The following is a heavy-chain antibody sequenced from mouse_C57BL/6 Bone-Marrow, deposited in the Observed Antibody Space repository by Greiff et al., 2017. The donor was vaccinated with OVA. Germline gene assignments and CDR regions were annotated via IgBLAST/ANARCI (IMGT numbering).Heavy chain of an antibody. D-gene: IGHD1-1*01. CDR2: IRSKSSNYAT. J-gene: IGHJ1*03. CDR3: VRRGVYYYGSSYVGYFDV. Sequence: DVQLVESGGGLVQPKGSLKLSCAASGFTFNTYAMHWVRQAPGKGLEWVARIRSKSSNYATYYADSVKDRFTISRDDSQSMLYLQMNNLKTEDTAMYYCVRRGVYYYGSSYVGYFDVWGTGTTVTVSS. CDR1: GFTFNTYA. V-gene: IGHV10-3*01.